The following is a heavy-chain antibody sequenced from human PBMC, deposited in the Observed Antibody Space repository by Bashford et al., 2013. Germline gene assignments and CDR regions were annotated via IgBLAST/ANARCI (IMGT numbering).Heavy chain of an antibody. J-gene: IGHJ3*02. CDR1: GFTFSNYW. CDR2: INSDGSST. CDR3: ARDAPLGDYSFDI. V-gene: IGHV3-74*01. D-gene: IGHD4-17*01. Sequence: GSLRLSCAASGFTFSNYWMHWVRQAPGKGLVWVSRINSDGSSTTYADSVKGRFTISRDNAKNTLYLQMNSLRAEDTAVYYCARDAPLGDYSFDIWGQGTMVTVSS.